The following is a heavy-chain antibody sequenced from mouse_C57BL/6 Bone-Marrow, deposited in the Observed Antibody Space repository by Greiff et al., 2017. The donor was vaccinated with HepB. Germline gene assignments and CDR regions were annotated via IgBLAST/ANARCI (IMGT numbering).Heavy chain of an antibody. Sequence: VHVKQSGAELVKPGASVKLSCTASGFNIKDYYMHWVKQRTEQGLEWIGRIDPEDGETKYAPKFQGKATITADTSSNTAYLQLSSLTSEDTAVYYCARIRSNSYYYAMDYWGQGTSVTVSS. CDR3: ARIRSNSYYYAMDY. J-gene: IGHJ4*01. V-gene: IGHV14-2*01. CDR2: IDPEDGET. CDR1: GFNIKDYY. D-gene: IGHD2-5*01.